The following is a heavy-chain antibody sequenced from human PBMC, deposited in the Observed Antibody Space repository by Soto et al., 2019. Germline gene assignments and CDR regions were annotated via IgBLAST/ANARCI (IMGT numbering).Heavy chain of an antibody. CDR1: GYTLTELS. CDR2: FDPEDGET. V-gene: IGHV1-24*01. D-gene: IGHD2-2*01. J-gene: IGHJ6*02. Sequence: ASVKVSCKVSGYTLTELSMHWVRQAPGKGLEWMGGFDPEDGETIYAQKFQGRVTMTEDTSTDTAYMELSSLRSEDTAVYYCATSAVPAAPLYYYYYYGMDVWGQGTTVTVSS. CDR3: ATSAVPAAPLYYYYYYGMDV.